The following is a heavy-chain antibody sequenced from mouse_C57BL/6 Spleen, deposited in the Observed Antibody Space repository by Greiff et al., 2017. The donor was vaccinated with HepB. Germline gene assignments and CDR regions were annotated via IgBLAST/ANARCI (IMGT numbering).Heavy chain of an antibody. CDR2: IYPVDGDT. Sequence: VQPQQSGAELVKPGASVKISCKASGYAFSSYWMNWVKQRPGKGLEWIGQIYPVDGDTNYNGKFKGKATLTADKSSSTAYMQLSSLTSEDSAVYFCASYGSSSAWFAYWGQGTLVTVSA. CDR1: GYAFSSYW. V-gene: IGHV1-80*01. J-gene: IGHJ3*01. CDR3: ASYGSSSAWFAY. D-gene: IGHD1-1*01.